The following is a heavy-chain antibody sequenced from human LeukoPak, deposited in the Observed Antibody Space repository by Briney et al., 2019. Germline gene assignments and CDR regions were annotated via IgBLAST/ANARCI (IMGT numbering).Heavy chain of an antibody. J-gene: IGHJ4*02. D-gene: IGHD3-22*01. V-gene: IGHV3-48*04. CDR1: GFTFSSYD. Sequence: GGSLRLSCAASGFTFSSYDMNWVRQAPGKGLEWVSYISPSSTRIDYAASVKGRFTISRDNAKNSLYLQMNSLRAEDTAVYYCARDRYYDSSGYFPIDYWGQGTLVTVSS. CDR3: ARDRYYDSSGYFPIDY. CDR2: ISPSSTRI.